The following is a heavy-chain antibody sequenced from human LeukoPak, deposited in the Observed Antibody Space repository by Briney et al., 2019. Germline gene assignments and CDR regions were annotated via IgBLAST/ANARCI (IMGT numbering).Heavy chain of an antibody. CDR3: ARMPYYYDSSGYN. CDR2: IYYSGST. D-gene: IGHD3-22*01. CDR1: GGSFSGYY. Sequence: PSETLSLTCAVYGGSFSGYYWSWIRQPPGKGLEWIGYIYYSGSTNYNPSLKSRVTISVDTSKNQFSLKLSSVTAADTAVYYCARMPYYYDSSGYNWGQGALVTVSS. J-gene: IGHJ4*02. V-gene: IGHV4-59*01.